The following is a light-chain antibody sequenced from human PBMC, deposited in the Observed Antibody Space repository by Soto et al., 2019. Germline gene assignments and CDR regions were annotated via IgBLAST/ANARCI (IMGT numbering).Light chain of an antibody. CDR2: LEGSGSY. Sequence: QPVLTQSSSASASLGSWVKLTCTLSSGHSRYSIAWHQQQPGKAPRYLMKLEGSGSYNKGSGVPDRFSGSSSGAERYLIISNLQSEDEADYYCETWDSKVFGGGTKLTVL. J-gene: IGLJ3*02. CDR1: SGHSRYS. CDR3: ETWDSKV. V-gene: IGLV4-60*03.